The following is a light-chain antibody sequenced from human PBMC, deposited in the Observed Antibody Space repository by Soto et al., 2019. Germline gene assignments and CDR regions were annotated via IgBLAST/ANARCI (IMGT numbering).Light chain of an antibody. Sequence: DIQMTQSPASLSSSVGDGVTITCRASQTISSYLSWYQQKPGRAPKLLIYGAYILENGVPSRFVGNRSETEFILTISSLQPEDFASYFCQQRHTIPYTFGQGTKLDIK. CDR1: QTISSY. V-gene: IGKV1-39*01. CDR3: QQRHTIPYT. CDR2: GAY. J-gene: IGKJ2*01.